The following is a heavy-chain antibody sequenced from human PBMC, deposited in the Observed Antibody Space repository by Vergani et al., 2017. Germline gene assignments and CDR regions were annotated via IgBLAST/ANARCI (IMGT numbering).Heavy chain of an antibody. Sequence: QVQLQESGPGLVKPSETLSLTCTVSGGSISSYYWSWIRQPPGKGLEWIGYIYYSGSTNYNPSLKSRVTISVDTSKNQFSRKLSSVTAADTAVYYCARGRPSTYYYGSGSPYFDYWGQGTLVTVSS. J-gene: IGHJ4*02. D-gene: IGHD3-10*01. CDR3: ARGRPSTYYYGSGSPYFDY. V-gene: IGHV4-59*01. CDR1: GGSISSYY. CDR2: IYYSGST.